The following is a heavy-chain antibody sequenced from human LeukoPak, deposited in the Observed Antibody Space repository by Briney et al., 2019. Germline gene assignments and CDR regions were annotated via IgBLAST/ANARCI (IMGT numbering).Heavy chain of an antibody. J-gene: IGHJ4*02. D-gene: IGHD3-22*01. CDR3: ARDERYDSSGYPFDY. Sequence: GASVKVSCKASGYTLTGYNIHWVRQAPGQGLEWMGWINPNSGGTNYAQKFQGRVTMTRDTSITTAYMALSRLRSDDTAVYYCARDERYDSSGYPFDYWGQGTLVTVSS. CDR2: INPNSGGT. CDR1: GYTLTGYN. V-gene: IGHV1-2*02.